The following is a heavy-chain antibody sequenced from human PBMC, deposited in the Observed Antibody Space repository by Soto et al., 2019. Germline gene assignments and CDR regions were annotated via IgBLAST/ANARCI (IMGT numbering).Heavy chain of an antibody. CDR3: ARAGRSGYNYYYGMDV. Sequence: KPSETLSLTCTVSGGSISDYYWSWIRQPPGKGLEWIGYISYSGTTNYNPSPKSRVTMSVDTSKNQFSLKLSSVTAADTAVYFCARAGRSGYNYYYGMDVWGQGATVTVSS. V-gene: IGHV4-59*01. D-gene: IGHD3-10*01. CDR2: ISYSGTT. CDR1: GGSISDYY. J-gene: IGHJ6*01.